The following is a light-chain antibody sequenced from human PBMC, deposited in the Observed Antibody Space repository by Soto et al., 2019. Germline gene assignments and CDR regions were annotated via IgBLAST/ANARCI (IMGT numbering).Light chain of an antibody. Sequence: DIQMTQSPSSVSASVGDRVTLTCRASHPINNWFAWYQQKPGKAPKLLIYASSTLQSGVPLRFSGSGSGTDFTLTISTPQPEDFATYYCQQANNFPVTFGQGTRLEIK. CDR1: HPINNW. J-gene: IGKJ5*01. CDR2: ASS. CDR3: QQANNFPVT. V-gene: IGKV1D-12*01.